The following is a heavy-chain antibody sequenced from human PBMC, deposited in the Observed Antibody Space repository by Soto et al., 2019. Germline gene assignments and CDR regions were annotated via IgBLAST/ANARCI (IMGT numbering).Heavy chain of an antibody. V-gene: IGHV1-69*13. J-gene: IGHJ6*02. CDR1: GCTFSSYA. CDR3: ARRVDVLRFLEWLPHYYYYGMDV. CDR2: IIPIFGTA. D-gene: IGHD3-3*01. Sequence: ASVKVSCKASGCTFSSYAISWVRQAPGQGLEWMGGIIPIFGTANYAQKFQGRVTITADESTSTAYMELSSLRSEDTAVYYCARRVDVLRFLEWLPHYYYYGMDVWGQGTTVTVSS.